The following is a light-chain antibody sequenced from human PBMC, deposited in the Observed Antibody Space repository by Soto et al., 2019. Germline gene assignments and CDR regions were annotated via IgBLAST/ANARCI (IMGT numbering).Light chain of an antibody. CDR1: SSDVGGYNY. Sequence: QSALTQPPSASGSPGQSATISCTGTSSDVGGYNYVSWFRQHPGKAPKLMIYEVTKRPSGVPDRFSGSKSGNTASLTAFGLQAEDEADYYCISYAGSNNFVVFGGGTKLTVL. J-gene: IGLJ2*01. V-gene: IGLV2-8*01. CDR2: EVT. CDR3: ISYAGSNNFVV.